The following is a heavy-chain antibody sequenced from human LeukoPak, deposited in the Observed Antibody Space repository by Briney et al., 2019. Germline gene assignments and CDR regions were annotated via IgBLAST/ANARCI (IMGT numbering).Heavy chain of an antibody. D-gene: IGHD5-18*01. CDR1: GYTFTSYY. CDR2: INPSGGST. J-gene: IGHJ4*02. Sequence: ASVKVSCKASGYTFTSYYMHWVRQAPGQGLEWMGIINPSGGSTSYAQKFQGRVTMTRDTSTSTVYMELSSLRSEDTAVYYCAVIARASRIQLWSLDYWGRGTLVTVSS. CDR3: AVIARASRIQLWSLDY. V-gene: IGHV1-46*01.